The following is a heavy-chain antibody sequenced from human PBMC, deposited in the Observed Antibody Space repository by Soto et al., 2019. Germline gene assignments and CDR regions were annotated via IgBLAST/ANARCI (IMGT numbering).Heavy chain of an antibody. Sequence: ASVKVSCKASGGTFSSYTISWVRQAPGQGLEWMGRIIPILGIANYAQKFQGRVTITADKSTSTAYMELSSLRSEDTAVYYCARVGGSPNYNDSSLQHWGQGTLVTVSS. CDR2: IIPILGIA. CDR1: GGTFSSYT. J-gene: IGHJ1*01. D-gene: IGHD3-22*01. V-gene: IGHV1-69*02. CDR3: ARVGGSPNYNDSSLQH.